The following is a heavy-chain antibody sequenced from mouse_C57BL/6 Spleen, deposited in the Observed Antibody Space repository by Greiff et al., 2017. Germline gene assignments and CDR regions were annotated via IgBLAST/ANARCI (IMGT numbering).Heavy chain of an antibody. J-gene: IGHJ2*01. CDR1: GYTFPGYW. CDR3: ARGDSTVVATGYFDY. V-gene: IGHV1-9*01. D-gene: IGHD1-1*01. CDR2: ILPGSGST. Sequence: VQLQQSGAELMKPGASVKLSCKATGYTFPGYWIEWVKQRPGHGLEWIGEILPGSGSTNYNAKFKGKATFTADTSSNTAYMQRSSLTTEDSAIYYCARGDSTVVATGYFDYWGQGTTLTVSS.